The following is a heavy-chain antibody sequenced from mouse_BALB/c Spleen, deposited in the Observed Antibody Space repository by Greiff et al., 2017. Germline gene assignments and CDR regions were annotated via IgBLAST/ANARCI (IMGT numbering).Heavy chain of an antibody. CDR2: ISCYNGAT. J-gene: IGHJ2*01. CDR1: GYSFTGYY. D-gene: IGHD1-1*01. Sequence: LVKTGASVTISCKASGYSFTGYYMHWVKQSHGKSLEWIGYISCYNGATSYNQKFKGKATFTVDTSSSTAYMQFNGLTSEDSAVYYGARNYGSSYFDYWGQGTTLTVSA. V-gene: IGHV1S34*01. CDR3: ARNYGSSYFDY.